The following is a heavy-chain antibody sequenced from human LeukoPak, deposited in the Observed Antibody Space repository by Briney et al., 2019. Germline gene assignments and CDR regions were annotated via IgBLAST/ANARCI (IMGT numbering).Heavy chain of an antibody. CDR1: GYTFTSYY. CDR3: ARDYYDSSASEYYYYYYMDV. D-gene: IGHD3-22*01. V-gene: IGHV1-46*01. Sequence: ASVQVSCKASGYTFTSYYMHWVRQAPGQGLEWMGIINPSGGSTSYAQKFQGRVTMTRDTSTSTVYMELSSLRSEDTAVYYCARDYYDSSASEYYYYYYMDVWGKGTTVTVSS. J-gene: IGHJ6*03. CDR2: INPSGGST.